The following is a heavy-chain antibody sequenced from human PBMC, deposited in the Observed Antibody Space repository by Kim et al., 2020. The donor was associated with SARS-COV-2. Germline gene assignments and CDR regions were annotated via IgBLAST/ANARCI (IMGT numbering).Heavy chain of an antibody. V-gene: IGHV3-73*01. J-gene: IGHJ3*02. CDR1: GFTFSGST. D-gene: IGHD6-19*01. CDR2: IRSKANSYAT. Sequence: GGSLRLSCAASGFTFSGSTMHWVHQASGKGLEWVGRIRSKANSYATAYAASVKNRFSISRDDSKNTAYLQINSLKTEDTAVYYCTRVNPIAGGWYDAFD. CDR3: TRVNPIAGGWYDAFD.